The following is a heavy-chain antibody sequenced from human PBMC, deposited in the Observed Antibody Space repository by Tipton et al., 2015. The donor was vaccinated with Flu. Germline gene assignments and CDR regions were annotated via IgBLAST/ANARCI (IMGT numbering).Heavy chain of an antibody. J-gene: IGHJ5*02. V-gene: IGHV1-18*01. Sequence: QLVQFGGEVKKPGASVKVSCKASGCTFNRYGITWVRRAPGQGLEWMGWINGFSRNTNYAQAFQGRVTMTTDTYTSTAYMELRSLRSDDTAVYYCARSQVDWNKTPNWVDPWGQGTLVIVSS. CDR3: ARSQVDWNKTPNWVDP. CDR2: INGFSRNT. CDR1: GCTFNRYG. D-gene: IGHD3/OR15-3a*01.